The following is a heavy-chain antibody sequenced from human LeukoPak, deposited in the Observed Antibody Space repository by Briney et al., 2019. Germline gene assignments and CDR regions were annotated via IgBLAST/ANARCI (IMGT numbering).Heavy chain of an antibody. J-gene: IGHJ4*02. CDR1: GFYFGGHA. V-gene: IGHV3-48*04. CDR2: VTYGSDTI. Sequence: GGSLRLSCVASGFYFGGHAMHWLRQAPGKGLEWVAYVTYGSDTIFYADSVKGRFTVSRDNAKNSLYLQMDSLRAEDTAVYYCAKDEFITIFGVVTPSYWGQGTLVTVSS. D-gene: IGHD3-3*01. CDR3: AKDEFITIFGVVTPSY.